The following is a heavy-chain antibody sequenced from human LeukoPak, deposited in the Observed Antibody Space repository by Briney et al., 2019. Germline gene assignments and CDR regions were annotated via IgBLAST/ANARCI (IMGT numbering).Heavy chain of an antibody. CDR2: IYYSGST. J-gene: IGHJ4*02. D-gene: IGHD6-13*01. CDR1: GGSISSYY. V-gene: IGHV4-59*01. CDR3: ARTGLQQLPNFDY. Sequence: TSETLSLTCTVSGGSISSYYWSWIRQPPGKGLEWIGYIYYSGSTNYNPSLKSRVTISVDTSKNQFSLKLSSVTAADTAVYYCARTGLQQLPNFDYWGQGTLVTVSS.